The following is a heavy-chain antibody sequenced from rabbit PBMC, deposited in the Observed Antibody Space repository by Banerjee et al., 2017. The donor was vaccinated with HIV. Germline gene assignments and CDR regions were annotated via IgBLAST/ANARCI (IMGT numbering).Heavy chain of an antibody. D-gene: IGHD4-1*01. CDR3: ARDLAGVTGWNFGL. CDR2: IYAGSRDTT. V-gene: IGHV1S40*01. CDR1: GIDFSSSYY. Sequence: LEESGGDLVKPGASLTLTCTASGIDFSSSYYICWVRQAPGKGLEYIGCIYAGSRDTTYYASWAKGRFTISKTSSTTVTLQMTSLTAADTATYFCARDLAGVTGWNFGLWGPGTLV. J-gene: IGHJ4*01.